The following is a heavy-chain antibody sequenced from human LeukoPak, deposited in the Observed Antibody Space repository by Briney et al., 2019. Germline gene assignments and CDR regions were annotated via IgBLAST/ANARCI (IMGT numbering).Heavy chain of an antibody. V-gene: IGHV4-39*07. Sequence: SETLSLTCTVSGGSISSSSYYWGWIRQPPGKGLEWIGSIYYSGSTYYNPSLKSRVTISVDTSKNQFSLKLSSVTAADTAVYYCARDPAPLRGTSDNWFDPWGQGTLVTVSS. CDR1: GGSISSSSYY. J-gene: IGHJ5*02. CDR3: ARDPAPLRGTSDNWFDP. CDR2: IYYSGST. D-gene: IGHD2-2*01.